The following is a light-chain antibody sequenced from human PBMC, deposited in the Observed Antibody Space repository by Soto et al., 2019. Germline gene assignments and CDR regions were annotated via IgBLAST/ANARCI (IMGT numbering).Light chain of an antibody. CDR1: QGIGKF. CDR3: QQYHTYPWT. CDR2: GAS. Sequence: DIQMTQSPSSVSASVGVRVSMTCRASQGIGKFVAWFQHKPGKAPKSLIYGASSLQSGVPSRFRGTTSGTDFTLTIDSLQPDDSATYYCQQYHTYPWTFGQGTRVE. J-gene: IGKJ1*01. V-gene: IGKV1-16*01.